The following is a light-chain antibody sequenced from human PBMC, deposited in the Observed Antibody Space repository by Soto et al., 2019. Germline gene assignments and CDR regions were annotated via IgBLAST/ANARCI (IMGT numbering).Light chain of an antibody. CDR1: QSVSSSY. V-gene: IGKV3-20*01. CDR2: GAS. J-gene: IGKJ4*01. Sequence: IELTQSPGTLSLSPGERATLSCRASQSVSSSYLAWYQQKPGQAPRLLIYGASSRATGIPDRFSGSGSGTDFTLTISRLEPEDFAVYYCQQCGSSPLTFGGGTKVDI. CDR3: QQCGSSPLT.